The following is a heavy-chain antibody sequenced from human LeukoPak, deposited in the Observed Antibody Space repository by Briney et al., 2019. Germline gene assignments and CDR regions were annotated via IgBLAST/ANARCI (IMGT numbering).Heavy chain of an antibody. CDR1: GFPFSNYW. J-gene: IGHJ6*02. Sequence: PGGSLRLSCAASGFPFSNYWMTWVRHGPGKGLEWVANIKQDGSEKNYVDSVKGRFTISRDNAKNSLSLQMTSLRVEDTAVYYCVTEANLGVWGQGTTVTVSS. D-gene: IGHD5-24*01. CDR2: IKQDGSEK. CDR3: VTEANLGV. V-gene: IGHV3-7*05.